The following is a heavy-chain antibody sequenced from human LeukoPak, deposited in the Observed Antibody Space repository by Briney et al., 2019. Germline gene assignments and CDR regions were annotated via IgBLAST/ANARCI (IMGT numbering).Heavy chain of an antibody. CDR2: ISAYNGNT. CDR1: GYTFTIYG. CDR3: ARDRQWYGSGWSLSFDL. V-gene: IGHV1-18*01. D-gene: IGHD6-19*01. Sequence: ASVTVSFTSSGYTFTIYGISWVRQAPGQGGGGMGWISAYNGNTKYTQHLFGRVTMTTDTSTSTAYMELRSLRSDDTAIYYCARDRQWYGSGWSLSFDLWGQGTMVIVSS. J-gene: IGHJ3*01.